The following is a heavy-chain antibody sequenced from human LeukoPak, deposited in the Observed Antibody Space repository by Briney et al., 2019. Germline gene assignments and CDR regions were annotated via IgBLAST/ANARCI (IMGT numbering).Heavy chain of an antibody. CDR2: IYYSGST. CDR1: GGSISSYY. Sequence: PSETLSLTCTVSGGSISSYYWSWIRQPPGKGLEWIGYIYYSGSTNYNPSLKSRVTISVDTSKNQFSLKLSSVTAADTAVYYCARGPSFIDRIAAASFDYWGQGTLVTVSS. J-gene: IGHJ4*02. D-gene: IGHD6-13*01. V-gene: IGHV4-59*08. CDR3: ARGPSFIDRIAAASFDY.